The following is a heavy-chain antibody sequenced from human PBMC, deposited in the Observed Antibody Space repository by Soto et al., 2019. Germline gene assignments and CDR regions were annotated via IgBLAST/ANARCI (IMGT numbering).Heavy chain of an antibody. V-gene: IGHV3-30*18. CDR3: AKVVRADTTSSNFYYYSGMDV. D-gene: IGHD6-6*01. CDR1: GFSFSTYG. J-gene: IGHJ6*02. Sequence: PGGSLRLSCAASGFSFSTYGMHWVRQAPGKGLEWMAVISNDGSIKYYADSVKGRFTISRDNSKDTLFLQMNSLRGEDTAVYYCAKVVRADTTSSNFYYYSGMDVWGHGTTVTVSS. CDR2: ISNDGSIK.